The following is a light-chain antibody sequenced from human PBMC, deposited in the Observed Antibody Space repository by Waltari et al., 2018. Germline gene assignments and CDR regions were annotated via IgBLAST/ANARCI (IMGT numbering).Light chain of an antibody. CDR2: EDY. CDR3: HVWDSNTGV. V-gene: IGLV3-1*01. Sequence: SYELPQTPSVSVWPGQTATISCSGVNLDNKYVSWYQQKAGQSPVRVIYEDYKRPSGIPERFSGSSSGNTATLTISETQAVDEADYYCHVWDSNTGVFGGGTKLTVL. J-gene: IGLJ3*02. CDR1: NLDNKY.